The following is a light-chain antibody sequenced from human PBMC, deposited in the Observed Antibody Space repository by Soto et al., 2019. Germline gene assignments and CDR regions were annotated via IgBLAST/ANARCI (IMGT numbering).Light chain of an antibody. V-gene: IGKV3-20*01. J-gene: IGKJ1*01. CDR3: QDYGTSAPWT. Sequence: VLTQSPGTLSLSPGERTTLSCRASQNIRGNELAWYQQKPGQPPRLLIYRGSSRAPGIPDRFSGRGSGTEFTLTISRLEPVDFAVYYCQDYGTSAPWTFGQGTSVEIK. CDR2: RGS. CDR1: QNIRGNE.